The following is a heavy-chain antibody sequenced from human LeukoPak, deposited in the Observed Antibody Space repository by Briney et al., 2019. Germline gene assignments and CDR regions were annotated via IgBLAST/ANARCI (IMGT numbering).Heavy chain of an antibody. CDR2: IIPIFGTA. Sequence: SVKVSCKASGGTFSSYAISWVRQAPGQGLEWMGRIIPIFGTANYAQKFQGRVTITTDESTSTAYMELNSLRSEDTAVYYCARDGGIVVPAALDYWGQGTLVTVSS. J-gene: IGHJ4*02. CDR3: ARDGGIVVPAALDY. V-gene: IGHV1-69*05. CDR1: GGTFSSYA. D-gene: IGHD2-2*01.